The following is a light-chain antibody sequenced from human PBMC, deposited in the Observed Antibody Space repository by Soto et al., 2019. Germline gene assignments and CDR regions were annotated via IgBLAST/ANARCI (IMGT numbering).Light chain of an antibody. J-gene: IGKJ4*01. CDR2: HAS. Sequence: EIVLTQSPGTLSLSPGERATLSCRASQSVGRDYLAWYQQKPGQAPRLLIYHASSRATGIPDRFSGSGSGTDFTLTISRLEPEDFAEFYCQQYASSPLTFGGGTKAEIK. V-gene: IGKV3-20*01. CDR3: QQYASSPLT. CDR1: QSVGRDY.